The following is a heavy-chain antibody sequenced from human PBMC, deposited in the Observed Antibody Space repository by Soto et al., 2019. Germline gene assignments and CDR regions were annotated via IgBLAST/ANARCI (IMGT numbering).Heavy chain of an antibody. CDR3: ARHDINHYYYGMDV. Sequence: EVQLVESGGGLIQPGGSLRLSCAASGFIVSSDYMSWVRQAPGKGLEWVSVIYSGGSTYYADSVKGRFTISRDNSKNTLYLQMNSLRAEDTAVYYCARHDINHYYYGMDVWGQGTTVTVSS. J-gene: IGHJ6*02. CDR1: GFIVSSDY. CDR2: IYSGGST. D-gene: IGHD3-9*01. V-gene: IGHV3-53*01.